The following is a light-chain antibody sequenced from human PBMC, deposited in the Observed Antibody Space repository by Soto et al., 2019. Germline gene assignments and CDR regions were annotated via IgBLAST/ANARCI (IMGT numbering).Light chain of an antibody. Sequence: EIVLTPSPGPLSLSPGERATLSCRARQSLNTNYLAWYQQKPGQAPRFLTYGASSRATDIPDRFSGSGSGTDFTLTISRLEPEDFAVSYCHQYDDAPRTFGQGTKV. CDR2: GAS. CDR1: QSLNTNY. CDR3: HQYDDAPRT. V-gene: IGKV3-20*01. J-gene: IGKJ1*01.